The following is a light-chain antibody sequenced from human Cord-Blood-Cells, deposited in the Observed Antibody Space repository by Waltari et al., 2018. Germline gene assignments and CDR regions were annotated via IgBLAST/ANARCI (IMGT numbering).Light chain of an antibody. V-gene: IGKV3-11*01. CDR1: QSVSSY. CDR3: QQRSNWPT. Sequence: EIVLTQSPATLSLSPGERATLSCRASQSVSSYLAWYQQKPGQAPRLLIYDASNRATGIPAMFMGSGSVTDFTLTISSLEPEDFAVYYCQQRSNWPTFGPGTKVDIK. J-gene: IGKJ3*01. CDR2: DAS.